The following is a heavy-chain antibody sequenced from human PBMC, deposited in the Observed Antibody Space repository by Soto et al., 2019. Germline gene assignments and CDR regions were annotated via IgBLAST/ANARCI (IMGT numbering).Heavy chain of an antibody. Sequence: QVQLVQSGAEVKKPGASVKVSCKASGYTFTSYGISWVRQAPGQGLEWMGWISAYNGNTNYAQKLQGRVTMTTDTSTSTAYMELRSLRSDDTAVYYCARDLGDGDIGVVPADKFDYWGQGTLVTVSS. CDR2: ISAYNGNT. V-gene: IGHV1-18*01. D-gene: IGHD2-2*01. CDR1: GYTFTSYG. J-gene: IGHJ4*02. CDR3: ARDLGDGDIGVVPADKFDY.